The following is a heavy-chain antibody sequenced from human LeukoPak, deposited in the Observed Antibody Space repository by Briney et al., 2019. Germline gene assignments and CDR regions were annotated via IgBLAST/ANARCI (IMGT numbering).Heavy chain of an antibody. CDR2: ISSSSSTI. Sequence: GGSLRLSCAASGFTFSSYSMNWVRQAPGKGLEWVSYISSSSSTIYYADSLKGRFTISRDNAKNSLYLQMNSLRAEDTAVYYCATVVTDTPVDYWGQGTLVTVSS. D-gene: IGHD2-15*01. CDR1: GFTFSSYS. V-gene: IGHV3-48*04. J-gene: IGHJ4*02. CDR3: ATVVTDTPVDY.